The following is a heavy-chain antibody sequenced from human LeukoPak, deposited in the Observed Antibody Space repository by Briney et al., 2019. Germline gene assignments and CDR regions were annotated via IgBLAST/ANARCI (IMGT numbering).Heavy chain of an antibody. CDR3: AGRGQRYFRD. Sequence: PSETLSLTCTVSVDSISSDYWSWIRQPPGRGLEWIGYVYRSGNTDYNPSLMRRLTISLDTSKNQLSPNLTSVTAADTAVYYCAGRGQRYFRDWGQGTLVTVSS. CDR2: VYRSGNT. CDR1: VDSISSDY. V-gene: IGHV4-4*08. J-gene: IGHJ1*01.